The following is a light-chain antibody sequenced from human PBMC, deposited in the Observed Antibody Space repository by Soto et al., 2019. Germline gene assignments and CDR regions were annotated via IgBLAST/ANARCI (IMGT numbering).Light chain of an antibody. CDR1: HDVRIW. CDR3: QQANGDPWT. J-gene: IGKJ1*01. V-gene: IGKV1-12*02. CDR2: GAS. Sequence: DIQMTQSPSSVSASVGDRVTISCRASHDVRIWLSWYQQKPGKAPNLLMYGASTLQSGVPSRFRGSGSGTDFTLTISSLQPEDFATYYCQQANGDPWTFGQGTKVEIK.